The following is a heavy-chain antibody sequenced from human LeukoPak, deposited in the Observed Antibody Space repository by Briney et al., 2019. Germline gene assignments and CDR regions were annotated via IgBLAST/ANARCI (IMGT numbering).Heavy chain of an antibody. CDR1: GFTFSSYV. J-gene: IGHJ4*02. D-gene: IGHD2-21*01. CDR3: AKDRGGGDHYFDY. CDR2: ISTNGESA. Sequence: PRRSLRLSCPVSGFTFSSYVISWVRQPPRRGLEWGSVISTNGESAYYAESVKGRFTISRDNSKNTLYLKMNSLRAEDTAVYYCAKDRGGGDHYFDYWGQGTLVTVSS. V-gene: IGHV3-23*01.